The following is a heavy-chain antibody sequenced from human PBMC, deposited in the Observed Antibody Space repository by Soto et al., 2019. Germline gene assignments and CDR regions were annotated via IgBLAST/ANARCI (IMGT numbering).Heavy chain of an antibody. CDR1: GFTFTSSA. J-gene: IGHJ4*02. CDR3: AADEAYCSGGSCYLIPLGY. V-gene: IGHV1-58*02. CDR2: IVVGSGNT. D-gene: IGHD2-15*01. Sequence: QMQLVQSGPEVKKPGTSVKVSCKASGFTFTSSAMQWVRQARGQRLEWIGWIVVGSGNTNYAQKFPERVTITRDMSTSTAYMELSSLRSEDTAVYYCAADEAYCSGGSCYLIPLGYWGQGTLVTVSS.